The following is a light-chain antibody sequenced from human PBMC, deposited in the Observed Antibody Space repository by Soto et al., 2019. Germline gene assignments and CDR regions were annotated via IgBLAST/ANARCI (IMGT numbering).Light chain of an antibody. CDR1: SSDVGSYNR. CDR3: RSSTSRGPWV. CDR2: QVS. Sequence: QSALTQPPSVSGSPGQSVTISCTGTSSDVGSYNRVSWYQQPPGTAPKLMICQVSNRPSGVHDRFSGSKSGNTASLTISGLQAEDDADDYFRSSTSRGPWVFVGGTKLTVL. V-gene: IGLV2-18*02. J-gene: IGLJ3*02.